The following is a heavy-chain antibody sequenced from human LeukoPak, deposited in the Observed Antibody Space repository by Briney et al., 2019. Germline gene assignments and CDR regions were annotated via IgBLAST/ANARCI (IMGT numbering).Heavy chain of an antibody. Sequence: GGSLRLSCAASGFTFSNYWMHWVRQVPGKGLVWVSRINDDGSATFYADSVKGRFTISRDNAKSSLYLQMNSLRAEDTAVYYCARVLHKRNYDSGVYYGYWGQGTLVTVSS. CDR1: GFTFSNYW. D-gene: IGHD3-22*01. V-gene: IGHV3-74*01. CDR2: INDDGSAT. CDR3: ARVLHKRNYDSGVYYGY. J-gene: IGHJ4*02.